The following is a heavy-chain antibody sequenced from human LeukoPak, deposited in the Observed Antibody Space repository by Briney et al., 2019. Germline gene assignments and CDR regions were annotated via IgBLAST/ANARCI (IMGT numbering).Heavy chain of an antibody. CDR2: ISSNGGST. Sequence: PGGSLRLSCSASGFTFSSYAMHWVRQAPGKGLEYVSAISSNGGSTYYADSVKGRFTISRDNSKNTLYLQMSSLRAEDTAVYYCVKTGPRDTAMSHFDYWGQEPWSPSPQ. CDR1: GFTFSSYA. D-gene: IGHD5-18*01. V-gene: IGHV3-64D*06. J-gene: IGHJ4*01. CDR3: VKTGPRDTAMSHFDY.